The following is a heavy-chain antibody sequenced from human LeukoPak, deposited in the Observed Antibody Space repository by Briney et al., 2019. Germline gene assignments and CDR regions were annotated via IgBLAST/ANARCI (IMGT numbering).Heavy chain of an antibody. CDR2: INSDGSST. Sequence: PGGSLRLSCAASGFTFSSYWMHWVRQAPGKGLVWVSRINSDGSSTSYADSVKGRFTISRDNAKNALYLQMNSLRAEDTAVYYCARGRWLQEHYYYYGMDVWGQGTTVTVSS. CDR3: ARGRWLQEHYYYYGMDV. J-gene: IGHJ6*02. D-gene: IGHD5-24*01. V-gene: IGHV3-74*01. CDR1: GFTFSSYW.